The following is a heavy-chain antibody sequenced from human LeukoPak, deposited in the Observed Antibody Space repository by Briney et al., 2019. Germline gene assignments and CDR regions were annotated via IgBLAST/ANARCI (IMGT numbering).Heavy chain of an antibody. CDR1: GFTFSSYW. CDR3: ARDPGSSAFDS. J-gene: IGHJ4*02. D-gene: IGHD5/OR15-5a*01. V-gene: IGHV3-7*01. Sequence: GGSLRLSCAASGFTFSSYWVSWVRQTPEKGLEFVANINQDGSVRNYVDSVKGRFTISRDNAEKSLHLQMNSLRADDTAVYYCARDPGSSAFDSWGQGTLVTVSS. CDR2: INQDGSVR.